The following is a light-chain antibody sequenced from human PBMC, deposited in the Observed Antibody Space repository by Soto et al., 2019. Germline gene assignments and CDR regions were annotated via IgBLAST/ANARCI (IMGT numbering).Light chain of an antibody. J-gene: IGKJ1*01. CDR2: FAS. Sequence: DIQMTQSPSVMSASIGDADTITCRASQGITRYLAWFQQHPGKVPKRLIYFASTSQSGVPSRFSASGSGTQFTLTINGLQTEDFATYYCLQYSNFPWTFGQGTKVEI. V-gene: IGKV1-17*03. CDR1: QGITRY. CDR3: LQYSNFPWT.